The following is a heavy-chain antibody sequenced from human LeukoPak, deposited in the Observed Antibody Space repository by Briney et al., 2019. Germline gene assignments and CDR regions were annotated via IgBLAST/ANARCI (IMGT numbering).Heavy chain of an antibody. CDR2: ISYDGSNK. J-gene: IGHJ6*04. D-gene: IGHD3-16*02. CDR1: GFTFSSYG. Sequence: GRSLRLSCAASGFTFSSYGMHWVRQAPGKGLEWVAVISYDGSNKYYADSVKGRFTISRDNSKDTLYLQMNSLRAEDTAVYYCARDGAFYDYVWGSYRPVGCMDVWGKGTTVTVSS. CDR3: ARDGAFYDYVWGSYRPVGCMDV. V-gene: IGHV3-30*03.